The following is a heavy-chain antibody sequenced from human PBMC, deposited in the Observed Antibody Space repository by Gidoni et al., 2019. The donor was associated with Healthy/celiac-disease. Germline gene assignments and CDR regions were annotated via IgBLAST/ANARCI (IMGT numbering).Heavy chain of an antibody. J-gene: IGHJ4*02. CDR3: AKDIRDTSPSGFDY. V-gene: IGHV3-9*01. Sequence: WVRQAPGKGLEWVSGISWNSGSIGYADSVKGRFTISRDNAKNSLYLQMNSLRAEDTALYYCAKDIRDTSPSGFDYWGQGTLVTVSS. D-gene: IGHD5-18*01. CDR2: ISWNSGSI.